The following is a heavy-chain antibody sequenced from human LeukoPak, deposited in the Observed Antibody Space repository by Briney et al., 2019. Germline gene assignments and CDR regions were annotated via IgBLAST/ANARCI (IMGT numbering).Heavy chain of an antibody. CDR1: GFTFSSYG. CDR3: VKVRAARPTTYYYMGV. Sequence: GGSLRLSCAASGFTFSSYGMHWVRQAPGKGLEWVAFIRYDGTNKFYADSVKGRFTISRDNSKNTLYLQMNSLRGDDTAVYYCVKVRAARPTTYYYMGVWGKGTTVTVSS. D-gene: IGHD6-6*01. V-gene: IGHV3-30*02. CDR2: IRYDGTNK. J-gene: IGHJ6*03.